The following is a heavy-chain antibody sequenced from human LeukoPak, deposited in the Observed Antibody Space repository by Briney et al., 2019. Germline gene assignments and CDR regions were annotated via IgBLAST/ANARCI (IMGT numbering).Heavy chain of an antibody. CDR2: ISGSGGST. J-gene: IGHJ5*02. D-gene: IGHD5-18*01. CDR3: AKDIGYSYGPPFDP. Sequence: GGSLRLSCAASGFTFSSYAMSWVRQAPGKGLEWVSAISGSGGSTYYADSVKGRFTISRDNSKNTLYLQMNSLRAEGTAAYYCAKDIGYSYGPPFDPWGRGTLVTVSS. CDR1: GFTFSSYA. V-gene: IGHV3-23*01.